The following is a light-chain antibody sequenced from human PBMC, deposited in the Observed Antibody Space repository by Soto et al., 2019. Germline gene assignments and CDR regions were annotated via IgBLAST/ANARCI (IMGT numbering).Light chain of an antibody. J-gene: IGKJ2*01. CDR3: QQRSIL. CDR1: QGVSSY. V-gene: IGKV3D-11*01. Sequence: EIVLTQSPATLSLSPGERATLSCRASQGVSSYLAWYQQKPGQAPRLLIYDASNRATGIPARFSGSGPGTDFTLTISSLEPEDFAVYYCQQRSILFGQGTKLEIK. CDR2: DAS.